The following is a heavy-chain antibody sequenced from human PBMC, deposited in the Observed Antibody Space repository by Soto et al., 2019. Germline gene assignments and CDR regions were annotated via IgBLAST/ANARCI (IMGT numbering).Heavy chain of an antibody. CDR2: ISYDGSNK. Sequence: GGSLRLSCAASGFTFSSYGMHWVRQAPGKGLEWVAVISYDGSNKYYADSVKGRFTISRDNSKNTLYLQMNSLRAEDTAVYYCAKEVLDWDYSSALLDFWGQGTLVTVSS. V-gene: IGHV3-30*18. CDR3: AKEVLDWDYSSALLDF. D-gene: IGHD6-25*01. CDR1: GFTFSSYG. J-gene: IGHJ4*02.